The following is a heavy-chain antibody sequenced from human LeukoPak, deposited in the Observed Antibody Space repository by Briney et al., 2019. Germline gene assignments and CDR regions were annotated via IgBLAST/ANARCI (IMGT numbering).Heavy chain of an antibody. CDR1: GGTFSSYA. D-gene: IGHD5-12*01. V-gene: IGHV1-69*05. J-gene: IGHJ5*02. Sequence: GASVKVSCKASGGTFSSYAISWVRQAPGQGLEWMGGIIPIFGTANYAQKFQGRVTITRNTSISTAYMELSSLRSEDTAVYYCARSPVAKIRPPQKYNWFDPWGQGTLVTVSS. CDR3: ARSPVAKIRPPQKYNWFDP. CDR2: IIPIFGTA.